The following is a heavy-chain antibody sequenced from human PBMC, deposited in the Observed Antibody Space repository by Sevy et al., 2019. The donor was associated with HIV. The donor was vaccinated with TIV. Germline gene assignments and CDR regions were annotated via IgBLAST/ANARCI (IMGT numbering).Heavy chain of an antibody. CDR3: ARALGYCVVNTCYGGSVNAFDV. CDR1: EFTFSDYA. Sequence: GGSLRLSCAASEFTFSDYAMHWVRQVPGKGLEWVSGISWNSGAIGYAGSVQGGFTISRDNAKSSLYLQMNSLRVEDTALYYCARALGYCVVNTCYGGSVNAFDVWGQGTMVTVSS. J-gene: IGHJ3*01. V-gene: IGHV3-9*01. D-gene: IGHD2-2*01. CDR2: ISWNSGAI.